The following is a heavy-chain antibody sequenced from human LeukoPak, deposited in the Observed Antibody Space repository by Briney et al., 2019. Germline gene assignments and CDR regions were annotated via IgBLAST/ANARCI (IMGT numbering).Heavy chain of an antibody. CDR2: VNHSGYT. CDR3: ARMTTGHDY. D-gene: IGHD4-17*01. V-gene: IGHV4-34*01. J-gene: IGHJ4*02. CDR1: GMSFTSYY. Sequence: SETLSLTCGVSGMSFTSYYWSWIRQTPGKGLEWIGEVNHSGYTNMNPSLKSRVTISVDTSKNQFSLMMTSVTAADTAVYCCARMTTGHDYWGQGILVTVSS.